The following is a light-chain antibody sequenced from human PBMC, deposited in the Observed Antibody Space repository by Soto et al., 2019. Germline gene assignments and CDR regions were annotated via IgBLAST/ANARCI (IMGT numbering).Light chain of an antibody. CDR2: DAS. V-gene: IGKV1-5*01. CDR1: QSISSW. Sequence: DIQMTQSPSSLSASVGDRVIITCRASQSISSWLAWYQQKPGKAPKLLIYDASSLESGVPSRFSGSGSGTEFTLTISSLQPDDFATYYCQQYNSRRTFGQGTKVDI. CDR3: QQYNSRRT. J-gene: IGKJ1*01.